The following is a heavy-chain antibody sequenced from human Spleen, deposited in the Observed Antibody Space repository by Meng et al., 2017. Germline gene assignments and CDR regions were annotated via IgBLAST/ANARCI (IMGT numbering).Heavy chain of an antibody. J-gene: IGHJ4*02. Sequence: QVQLQESGPGLVKPSQTLSLTCTVSGDSFSSGGYYWSWIRQHPGKGLEWIGYSYSSGNTNYNPSLKSRVTISVEKSKNQFSLKLTSVTAADTAVYYCARDYWGSLDYWGQGILVTVSS. V-gene: IGHV4-31*03. CDR1: GDSFSSGGYY. CDR3: ARDYWGSLDY. CDR2: SYSSGNT. D-gene: IGHD7-27*01.